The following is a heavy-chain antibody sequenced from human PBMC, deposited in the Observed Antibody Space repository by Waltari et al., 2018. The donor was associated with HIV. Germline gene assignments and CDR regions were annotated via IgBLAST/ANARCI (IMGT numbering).Heavy chain of an antibody. D-gene: IGHD3-22*01. CDR2: IKSKQSGGTV. CDR3: TTGSSGAEDY. CDR1: GFDFKKYW. Sequence: VQLVESGGGLVKPGESLRVSCAASGFDFKKYWMSWFRQDPEKGLEWVGRIKSKQSGGTVDYAAPVKGRFTISRDDSKNMMYLQMDSLESEDTAVYYCTTGSSGAEDYWGQGTLVTVSS. V-gene: IGHV3-15*01. J-gene: IGHJ4*02.